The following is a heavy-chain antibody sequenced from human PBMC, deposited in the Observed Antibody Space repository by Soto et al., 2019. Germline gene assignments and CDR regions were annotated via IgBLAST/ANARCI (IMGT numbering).Heavy chain of an antibody. Sequence: SETLSLTCTVSGGSISSYYWSWIRQPPGKGLEWIGYIYYSGSTNYNPSLKSRVAISVDTSKNQFSLKLSSVTAADTAVYYCARDFGGSDAFEIWGQGTMVTVSS. V-gene: IGHV4-59*01. CDR2: IYYSGST. CDR1: GGSISSYY. J-gene: IGHJ3*02. D-gene: IGHD2-15*01. CDR3: ARDFGGSDAFEI.